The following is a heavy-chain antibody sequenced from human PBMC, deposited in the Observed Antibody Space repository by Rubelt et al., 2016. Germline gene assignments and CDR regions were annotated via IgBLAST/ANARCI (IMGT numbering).Heavy chain of an antibody. CDR3: ARDLVGVVITTHDAFDI. D-gene: IGHD3-22*01. J-gene: IGHJ3*02. CDR1: GYTFTSYY. CDR2: INPSGGRP. V-gene: IGHV1-46*01. Sequence: QVQLVQSGAEVKKPGASVKVSCKASGYTFTSYYMHWVRQAPGQGLEWMGIINPSGGRPSYAQNVQVRVTRTRDTSTSTVYRGLSSRRSEDTAVYYCARDLVGVVITTHDAFDIWGQGTMVTVSS.